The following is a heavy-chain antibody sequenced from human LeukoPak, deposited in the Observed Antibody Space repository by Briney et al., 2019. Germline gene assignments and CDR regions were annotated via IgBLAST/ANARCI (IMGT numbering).Heavy chain of an antibody. CDR3: ARVVRGFDP. V-gene: IGHV1-24*01. J-gene: IGHJ5*02. CDR2: FDPEDGET. D-gene: IGHD4-23*01. Sequence: ASVKVSCKVSGYTLTELSMHWVRQAPGKGLEWMGGFDPEDGETIYAQKFQGRVTFTADTATSTAYIELTSLRSDDTAVYFCARVVRGFDPWGQGTLVTVSS. CDR1: GYTLTELS.